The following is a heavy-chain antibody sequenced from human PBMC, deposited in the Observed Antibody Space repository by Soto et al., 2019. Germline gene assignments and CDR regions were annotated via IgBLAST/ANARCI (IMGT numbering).Heavy chain of an antibody. V-gene: IGHV1-69*06. CDR2: IIPIFGTA. D-gene: IGHD3-9*01. J-gene: IGHJ6*02. CDR3: ASEGPPFDWLPYYYYGMDV. CDR1: GGTFSSYA. Sequence: GASVKVSCKASGGTFSSYAISWVRQAPGQGLEWMGGIIPIFGTANYAQKFQGRVTITADKSTSTAYMELSSLRSEDTAVYYCASEGPPFDWLPYYYYGMDVWGQGTTVTVSS.